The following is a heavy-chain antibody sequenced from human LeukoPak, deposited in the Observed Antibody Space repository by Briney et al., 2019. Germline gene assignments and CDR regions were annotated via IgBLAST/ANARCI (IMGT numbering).Heavy chain of an antibody. J-gene: IGHJ1*01. CDR3: ARSITSSWYGDFQH. D-gene: IGHD6-13*01. V-gene: IGHV4-59*01. CDR1: GGSMSGYF. CDR2: IYYSGST. Sequence: SQTLSLTCTVSGGSMSGYFWSWIRQPPGKGLEWIGYIYYSGSTNYNPSLKSRVTISVDTSKNQFSLKLSSVTAADTAVYYCARSITSSWYGDFQHWGQGTLVTVSS.